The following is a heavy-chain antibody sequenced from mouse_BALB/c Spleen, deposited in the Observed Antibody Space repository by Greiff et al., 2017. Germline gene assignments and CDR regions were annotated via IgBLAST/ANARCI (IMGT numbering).Heavy chain of an antibody. CDR2: INPGSGGT. D-gene: IGHD2-10*02. J-gene: IGHJ4*01. V-gene: IGHV1-54*01. CDR3: ARQYGNYGAMDY. CDR1: GYAFTNYL. Sequence: QVQLQQSGAELVRPGTSVKVSCKASGYAFTNYLIEWVKQRPGQGLEWIGMINPGSGGTKYNEKFKGKATLTADKSSSTAYMQLSSLTSDDSAVYFCARQYGNYGAMDYWGQGTSVTVSS.